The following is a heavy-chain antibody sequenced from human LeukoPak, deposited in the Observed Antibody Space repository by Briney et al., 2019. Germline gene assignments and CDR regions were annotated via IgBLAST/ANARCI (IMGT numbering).Heavy chain of an antibody. CDR2: INGDGSR. CDR1: GFTFNYYW. CDR3: GLGYCSGGSCYHIDY. D-gene: IGHD2-15*01. J-gene: IGHJ4*02. Sequence: GGSLRLPCAASGFTFNYYWMHWVRQAPGKGLMWVSRINGDGSRSYADSVKGRFTISRDNAKKTVDLQMNSLRAEDTAVYYCGLGYCSGGSCYHIDYWGQGTLVTVSS. V-gene: IGHV3-74*01.